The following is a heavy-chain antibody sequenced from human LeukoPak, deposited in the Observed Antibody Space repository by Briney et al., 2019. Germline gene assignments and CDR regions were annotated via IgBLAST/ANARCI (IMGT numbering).Heavy chain of an antibody. CDR2: ISGGGHST. CDR3: AKDGDAYSSGWYDY. D-gene: IGHD6-19*01. Sequence: GGSLRLSCAASGFXFTNYAITWVRQAPGKGLEWVSCISGGGHSTYYADSVKGRFTISRDNSKNTLFLQMKSLRAEDTAVYYCAKDGDAYSSGWYDYWGQGTPVTVSS. J-gene: IGHJ4*02. CDR1: GFXFTNYA. V-gene: IGHV3-23*01.